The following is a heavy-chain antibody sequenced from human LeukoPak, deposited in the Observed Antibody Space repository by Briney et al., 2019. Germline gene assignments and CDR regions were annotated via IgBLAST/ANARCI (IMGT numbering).Heavy chain of an antibody. CDR3: ARSPNWRYYGSGSRLIDY. V-gene: IGHV1-8*01. CDR2: MNPNSGNT. D-gene: IGHD3-10*01. J-gene: IGHJ4*02. CDR1: GYTFTSYD. Sequence: GASVKVSCKASGYTFTSYDINWVRQATGQGLEWMGWMNPNSGNTGYAQKFQGRVTMTRNTSISTAYMELSSLRSEDTAVYYCARSPNWRYYGSGSRLIDYWGQGTLVTVSS.